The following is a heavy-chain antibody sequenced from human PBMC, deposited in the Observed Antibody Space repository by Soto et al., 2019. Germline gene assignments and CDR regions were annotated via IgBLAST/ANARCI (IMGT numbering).Heavy chain of an antibody. J-gene: IGHJ5*02. D-gene: IGHD6-13*01. CDR1: GFTFRSFS. Sequence: LRLSCADSGFTFRSFSMNCARQAPGKGLEWVSTISSNSAYIYYTDALRGRSTISRDNAKNSLHLQMNSLRAEDTAVYYCTRDASRDSSARGWFDPWGPGTLVTV. CDR2: ISSNSAYI. CDR3: TRDASRDSSARGWFDP. V-gene: IGHV3-21*01.